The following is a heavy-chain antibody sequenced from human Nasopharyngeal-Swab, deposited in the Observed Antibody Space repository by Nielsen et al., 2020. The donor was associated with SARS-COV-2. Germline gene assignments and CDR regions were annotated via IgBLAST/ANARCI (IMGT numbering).Heavy chain of an antibody. Sequence: GESLKISCAASGFTFSSYSMNWVRQAPGKGLEWVSYISSSSSTIYYAESAKGRFTISRDNAKNSLYLQMNSLRAEDTAVYYCAGGYCSGGSCYPTPPYYYYGMDVWGQGTTVSVSS. CDR1: GFTFSSYS. D-gene: IGHD2-15*01. CDR3: AGGYCSGGSCYPTPPYYYYGMDV. J-gene: IGHJ6*02. CDR2: ISSSSSTI. V-gene: IGHV3-48*04.